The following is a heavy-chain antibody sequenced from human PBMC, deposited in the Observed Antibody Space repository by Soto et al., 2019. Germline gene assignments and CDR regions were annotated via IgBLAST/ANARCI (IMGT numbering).Heavy chain of an antibody. Sequence: EVQLVESGGGLVKPGGSLRLSCAASGFTFSNSWMSWVRQAPGKGLEWVGRIKSKTDGGTTDYAAPVKGRFTISRDDSKNTLYLQMNSLKTEDTAVYYCTTGGWSGSYLRYWGQGTLVTVSS. J-gene: IGHJ4*02. V-gene: IGHV3-15*01. CDR2: IKSKTDGGTT. D-gene: IGHD1-26*01. CDR3: TTGGWSGSYLRY. CDR1: GFTFSNSW.